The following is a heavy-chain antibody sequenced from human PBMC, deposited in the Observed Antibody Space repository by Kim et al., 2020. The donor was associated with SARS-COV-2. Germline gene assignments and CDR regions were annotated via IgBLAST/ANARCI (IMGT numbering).Heavy chain of an antibody. CDR2: ISSDGTNT. Sequence: GGSLRLSCAASGFTFSTYAMSWVRQAPGKGLEWVSGISSDGTNTYYADSVKGRFTISRDNSKNTLYLQMNSLRVEDTAIYFCAKSTVTTPRTIDVWGQGTTVTVSS. J-gene: IGHJ6*02. V-gene: IGHV3-23*01. D-gene: IGHD4-17*01. CDR3: AKSTVTTPRTIDV. CDR1: GFTFSTYA.